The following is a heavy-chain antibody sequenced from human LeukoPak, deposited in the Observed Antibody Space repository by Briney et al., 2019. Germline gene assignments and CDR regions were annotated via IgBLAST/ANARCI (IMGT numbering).Heavy chain of an antibody. CDR2: IYYSGST. CDR3: ARRNQVLREYYYDSSGYLYFDY. CDR1: GGSISSSSYY. Sequence: PSETLSLTCTVSGGSISSSSYYWGWIRQPPGKRLEWIGSIYYSGSTYYNPSLKSRVTISVDTSKNQFSLKLSSVTAADTAVYYCARRNQVLREYYYDSSGYLYFDYWGQETLVTDSS. J-gene: IGHJ4*02. D-gene: IGHD3-22*01. V-gene: IGHV4-39*01.